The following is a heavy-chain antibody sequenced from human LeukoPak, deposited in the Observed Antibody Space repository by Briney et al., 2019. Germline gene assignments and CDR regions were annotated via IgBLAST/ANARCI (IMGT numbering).Heavy chain of an antibody. D-gene: IGHD1-26*01. CDR2: ISTDGSSI. J-gene: IGHJ4*02. CDR1: GFTFSSYW. Sequence: GGSLRLSCAASGFTFSSYWMHWVRQAPGKGLLWVSRISTDGSSISYADSVKGRFTISRDDAKNSLYLQMNSLRAEDTAVYYCAKDRYSGSSPPFDYWGQGTLVTVSS. V-gene: IGHV3-74*01. CDR3: AKDRYSGSSPPFDY.